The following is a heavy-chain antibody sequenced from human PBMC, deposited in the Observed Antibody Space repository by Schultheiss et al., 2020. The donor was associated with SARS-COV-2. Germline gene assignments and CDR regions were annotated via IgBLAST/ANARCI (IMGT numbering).Heavy chain of an antibody. V-gene: IGHV1-46*01. CDR1: GYTFTSYY. J-gene: IGHJ4*02. CDR3: ARGSGDVLRFLEWLPTCFDY. Sequence: ASVKVSCKASGYTFTSYYMHWVRQAPGQGLEWMGIINPSGGSTSYAQKFQGRVTMTRDTSISTAYMELSRLRSDDTAVYYCARGSGDVLRFLEWLPTCFDYWGQGTLVTVSS. CDR2: INPSGGST. D-gene: IGHD3-3*01.